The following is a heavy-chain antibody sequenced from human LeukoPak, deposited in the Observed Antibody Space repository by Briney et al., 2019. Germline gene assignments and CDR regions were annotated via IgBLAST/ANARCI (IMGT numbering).Heavy chain of an antibody. CDR1: GGTFSSYA. CDR2: IIPIFGTA. J-gene: IGHJ4*02. CDR3: ASPEAGDFWSGYAL. Sequence: SVKVSCKASGGTFSSYAISWVRQAPGQGLEWMGGIIPIFGTANYAQKFQGRVTITADESTSTAYMELSSLRSEDTAVYYCASPEAGDFWSGYALWGQGTLVTVSS. D-gene: IGHD3-3*01. V-gene: IGHV1-69*13.